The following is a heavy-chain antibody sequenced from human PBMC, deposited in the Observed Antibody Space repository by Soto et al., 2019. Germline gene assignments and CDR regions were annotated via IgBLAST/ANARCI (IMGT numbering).Heavy chain of an antibody. D-gene: IGHD6-19*01. CDR2: IWYDGSNK. Sequence: QVQLEKSGGDVVQPGRSLRLSCAASGFTFSSYGMHWVRQAPGKGLEWVAVIWYDGSNKYYADSVKGRFTISRDNSKNTLYLQMNSLGAEDTAVYYCARIPQIAVAGTRFGYFDLWGRGTLVTVSS. J-gene: IGHJ2*01. V-gene: IGHV3-33*01. CDR1: GFTFSSYG. CDR3: ARIPQIAVAGTRFGYFDL.